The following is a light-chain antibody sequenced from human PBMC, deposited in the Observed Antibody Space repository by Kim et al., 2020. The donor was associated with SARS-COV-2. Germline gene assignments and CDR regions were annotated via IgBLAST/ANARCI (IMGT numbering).Light chain of an antibody. Sequence: SVGDRVTNSCRAGQNINNYLSWYQQRPGKAPKLLISSASNLQSGVPSRFSGSGSGTYFTLTITSLQPEDFATYYCQQSLSFPSLTFGGGTKVDIK. CDR1: QNINNY. CDR3: QQSLSFPSLT. CDR2: SAS. J-gene: IGKJ4*01. V-gene: IGKV1-39*01.